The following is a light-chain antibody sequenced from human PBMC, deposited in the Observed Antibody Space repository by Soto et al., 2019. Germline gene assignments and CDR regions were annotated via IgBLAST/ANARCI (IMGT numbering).Light chain of an antibody. CDR1: RSNIGSNT. V-gene: IGLV1-44*01. J-gene: IGLJ1*01. Sequence: QAVLTQPPSASGTPGQRVTISCSGGRSNIGSNTVNWYQQLPGTAPKLLLSGYDQRASGVPDRFSGSKSGTSASLAISGLRSEDEADYYCASWDGSLSGHVFGTGTKVTVL. CDR2: GYD. CDR3: ASWDGSLSGHV.